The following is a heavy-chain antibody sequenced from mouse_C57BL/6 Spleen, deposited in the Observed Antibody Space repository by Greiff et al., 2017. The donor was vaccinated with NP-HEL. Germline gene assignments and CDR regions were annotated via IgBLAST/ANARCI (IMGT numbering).Heavy chain of an antibody. CDR1: GYAFTNYL. CDR2: INPGSGGT. CDR3: ARSDYYGSSYYAMDY. D-gene: IGHD1-1*01. J-gene: IGHJ4*01. Sequence: QVQLQQSGAELVRPGTSVKVSCKASGYAFTNYLIEWVKQRPGQGLEWIGVINPGSGGTNYNEKFKGKAKLTADKSSSTAYMQLSSLTSEDSAVYFCARSDYYGSSYYAMDYWGQGTSVTVSS. V-gene: IGHV1-54*01.